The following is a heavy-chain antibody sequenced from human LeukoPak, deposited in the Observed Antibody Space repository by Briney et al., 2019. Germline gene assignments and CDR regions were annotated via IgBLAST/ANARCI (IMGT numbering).Heavy chain of an antibody. D-gene: IGHD6-13*01. J-gene: IGHJ4*02. CDR2: ISYDGSNK. CDR1: GFTFSSYG. Sequence: PGGSLRLSCAASGFTFSSYGMHWVRQVPGKGLEWVAVISYDGSNKYYADSVKGRFTISRDNSKNTLYLQMNSLRAEDTAVYYCAKDEGYSSSWYGYWGQGTLVTVSS. V-gene: IGHV3-30*18. CDR3: AKDEGYSSSWYGY.